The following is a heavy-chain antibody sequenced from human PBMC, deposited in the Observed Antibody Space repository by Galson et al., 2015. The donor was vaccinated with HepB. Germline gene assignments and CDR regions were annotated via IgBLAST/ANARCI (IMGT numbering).Heavy chain of an antibody. CDR1: GFTFSSYS. J-gene: IGHJ6*02. D-gene: IGHD1-26*01. Sequence: SLRLSCAASGFTFSSYSMNWVRQAPGKGLEWVSSISSSSSYIYYADSVKGRFTISRDNAKNSLYLQMNSLRAEDTAVYYCARDGATNDYYYGMDVWGQGTTVTVSS. V-gene: IGHV3-21*01. CDR2: ISSSSSYI. CDR3: ARDGATNDYYYGMDV.